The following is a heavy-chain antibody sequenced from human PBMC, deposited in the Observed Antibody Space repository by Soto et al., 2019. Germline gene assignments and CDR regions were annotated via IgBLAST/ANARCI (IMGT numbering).Heavy chain of an antibody. CDR1: GFTFSTYA. CDR2: ISDSGST. J-gene: IGHJ4*02. Sequence: EVQLLESGGGLVQPGGSLRLSCTASGFTFSTYAMSWVHQAPGKGLEWVSTISDSGSTYYADSVNGRFTISRDNSKNKLYLAMNSLRAEATAVYYCAKDKGGRYRSSTSCLYSFHYWGQGTLVTVSS. D-gene: IGHD2-2*01. V-gene: IGHV3-23*01. CDR3: AKDKGGRYRSSTSCLYSFHY.